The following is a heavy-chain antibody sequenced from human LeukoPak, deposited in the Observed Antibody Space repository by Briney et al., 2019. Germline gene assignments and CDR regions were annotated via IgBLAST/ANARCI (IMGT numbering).Heavy chain of an antibody. V-gene: IGHV3-64*04. CDR3: AKDMWRFGELDYDY. CDR1: GFTFSSYA. J-gene: IGHJ4*02. CDR2: ISSNGGST. D-gene: IGHD3-10*01. Sequence: PGGSLRLSCSASGFTFSSYAMHWVRQAPGKGLEYVSAISSNGGSTYYADSVKGRFTISRDNSKNSLYLQMNSLRTEDTALYYCAKDMWRFGELDYDYWGQGTLVTVSS.